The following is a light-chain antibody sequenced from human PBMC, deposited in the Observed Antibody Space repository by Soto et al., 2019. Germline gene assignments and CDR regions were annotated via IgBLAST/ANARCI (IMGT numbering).Light chain of an antibody. J-gene: IGKJ1*01. CDR3: QRYVSPLWT. CDR2: AAS. Sequence: ESVLTQSPGTLSLSPGERATLSCRASQSDSSNYLAWYQQKPGQAPRLLIYAASSRATGIPDRFSGSGSGTDFTLTISRLEPEDFAVYYCQRYVSPLWTFGQGTKVEIK. V-gene: IGKV3-20*01. CDR1: QSDSSNY.